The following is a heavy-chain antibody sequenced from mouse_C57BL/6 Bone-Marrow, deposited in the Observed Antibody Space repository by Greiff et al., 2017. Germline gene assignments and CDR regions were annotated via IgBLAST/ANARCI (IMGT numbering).Heavy chain of an antibody. D-gene: IGHD2-1*01. J-gene: IGHJ1*03. CDR2: ISNGGGST. Sequence: EVMLVESGGGLVQPGGSLKLSCAASGFTFSDYYMYWVRQTPEKRLEWVAYISNGGGSTYYPDTVKGRFTISRDNAKNTLYLQMSRLQSEDTAMYYCARPNYEYFDVWGTGTTVTVAS. CDR3: ARPNYEYFDV. CDR1: GFTFSDYY. V-gene: IGHV5-12*01.